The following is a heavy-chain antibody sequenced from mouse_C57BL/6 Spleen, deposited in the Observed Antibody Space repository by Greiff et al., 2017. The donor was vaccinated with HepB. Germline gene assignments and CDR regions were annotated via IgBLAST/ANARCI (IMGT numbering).Heavy chain of an antibody. CDR1: GYAFTNYL. D-gene: IGHD2-2*01. Sequence: QVQLKESGAELVRPGTSVKVSCKASGYAFTNYLIEWVKRRPGQGLEWSGVINPGSGGTNYNEKFKGKATLTADKSSSTAYMQLSSLTSEDSAVYFCARILGYGYEWAMDYWGQGTSVTVSS. J-gene: IGHJ4*01. CDR3: ARILGYGYEWAMDY. V-gene: IGHV1-54*01. CDR2: INPGSGGT.